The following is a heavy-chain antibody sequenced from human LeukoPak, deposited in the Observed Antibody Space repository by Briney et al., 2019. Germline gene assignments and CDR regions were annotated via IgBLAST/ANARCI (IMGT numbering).Heavy chain of an antibody. D-gene: IGHD2-21*02. Sequence: GASVKVSCKASGYTFTSYGINWVRQAPGQGLEWMGWISAYNGNTNYAQKLQGRVTMTTDTSTSTAYMELRSLRSDDTAVYYCASEGQEVVTAIGAFDIWGQGTMVTVSS. CDR2: ISAYNGNT. V-gene: IGHV1-18*01. CDR3: ASEGQEVVTAIGAFDI. CDR1: GYTFTSYG. J-gene: IGHJ3*02.